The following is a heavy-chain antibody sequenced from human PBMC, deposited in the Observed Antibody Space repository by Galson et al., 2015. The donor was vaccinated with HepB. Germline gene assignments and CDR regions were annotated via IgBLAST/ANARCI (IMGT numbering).Heavy chain of an antibody. Sequence: SETLFLTCTVSGGSVSSGSYYWSWIRQPPGKGLEWIGYIYYSGSTNYNPSLKSRVTISVDTSKNQFSLKLSSVTAADTAVYYCARGLGLVGYWGQGTLVTVSS. D-gene: IGHD2-8*02. V-gene: IGHV4-61*01. CDR3: ARGLGLVGY. CDR1: GGSVSSGSYY. CDR2: IYYSGST. J-gene: IGHJ4*02.